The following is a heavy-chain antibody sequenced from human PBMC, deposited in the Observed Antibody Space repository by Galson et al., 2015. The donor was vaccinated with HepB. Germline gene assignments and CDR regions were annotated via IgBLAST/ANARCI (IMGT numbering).Heavy chain of an antibody. CDR2: LNPNSGNT. CDR3: ARGKDDYGDYVADY. J-gene: IGHJ4*02. D-gene: IGHD4-17*01. V-gene: IGHV1-8*01. CDR1: GYTFTSYD. Sequence: SVKVSCKASGYTFTSYDINWVRQATGQGLEWMGWLNPNSGNTGYAQKFQGRVTMTRNTSISTAYMELSSLRSEDTAVYYCARGKDDYGDYVADYWGQGTLVTVSS.